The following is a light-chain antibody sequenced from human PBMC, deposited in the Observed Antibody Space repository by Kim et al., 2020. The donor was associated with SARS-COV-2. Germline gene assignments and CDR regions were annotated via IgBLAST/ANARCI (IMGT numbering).Light chain of an antibody. CDR1: QRVSNN. CDR3: HQYNNWPHS. J-gene: IGKJ2*03. CDR2: GAS. V-gene: IGKV3-15*01. Sequence: SVSPVERFNLSCRSSQRVSNNLAWYQQKPGQAPRLLIYGASIRATGVPTRFSGTWSEIEFTLIISGLQSEDFAVYYCHQYNNWPHSLGLGTKLDI.